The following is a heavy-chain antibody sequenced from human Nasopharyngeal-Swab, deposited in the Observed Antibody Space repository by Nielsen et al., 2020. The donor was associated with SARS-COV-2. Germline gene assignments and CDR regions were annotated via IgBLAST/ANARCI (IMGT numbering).Heavy chain of an antibody. D-gene: IGHD3-9*01. CDR2: MNPNSGNT. Sequence: ASVKVSCKASGYTFTSYDINWVRQATGQGLEWMGWMNPNSGNTGYAQKFQGRVTMTADTSTSTAYMELRSLRSDDTAMYYCAGYDILTGSMDVWGQGTTVTVSS. CDR3: AGYDILTGSMDV. V-gene: IGHV1-8*01. J-gene: IGHJ6*02. CDR1: GYTFTSYD.